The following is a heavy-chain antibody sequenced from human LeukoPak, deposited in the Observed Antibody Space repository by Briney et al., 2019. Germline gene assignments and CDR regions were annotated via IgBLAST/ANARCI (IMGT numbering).Heavy chain of an antibody. CDR3: AKDQERVYDNPGLELYYFDY. CDR2: ISYDGSNK. V-gene: IGHV3-30*18. D-gene: IGHD5/OR15-5a*01. CDR1: GFTFSSYG. Sequence: PGRSLRLSCAASGFTFSSYGMHWVRQAPGKGLEWVAVISYDGSNKYYADSVKGRFTISRDNSKKTLYLQMNSLRAEDTAVYYCAKDQERVYDNPGLELYYFDYWGQGTLVTVSS. J-gene: IGHJ4*02.